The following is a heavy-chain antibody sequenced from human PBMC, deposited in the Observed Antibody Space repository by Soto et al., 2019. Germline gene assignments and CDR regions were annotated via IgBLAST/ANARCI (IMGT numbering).Heavy chain of an antibody. J-gene: IGHJ4*02. CDR2: FYTSGCP. D-gene: IGHD3-10*01. CDR1: GGSISSYY. Sequence: SETLSLTCTVSGGSISSYYWNWIRQPAGKGLEWIGRFYTSGCPNYNPSLKSRVTLSVDTSKNQFSLRLSSVTAADTAVYYCAREYYSGSGTYYAPFDFWGQGTLVTVSS. CDR3: AREYYSGSGTYYAPFDF. V-gene: IGHV4-4*07.